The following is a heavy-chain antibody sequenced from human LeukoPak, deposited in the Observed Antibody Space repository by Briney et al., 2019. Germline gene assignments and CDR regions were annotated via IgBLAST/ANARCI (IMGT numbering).Heavy chain of an antibody. CDR3: AKDGGYCSSTSCPLYYYMDV. Sequence: GGSLRLSCAASGFTFSSYSMNWVRQAPGKGLEWVSSISSSSSYIYYADSVKGRFTISRDNAKNSLYLQMNSLRAEDTAVYYCAKDGGYCSSTSCPLYYYMDVWGKGTTVTVSS. V-gene: IGHV3-21*01. J-gene: IGHJ6*03. D-gene: IGHD2-2*01. CDR1: GFTFSSYS. CDR2: ISSSSSYI.